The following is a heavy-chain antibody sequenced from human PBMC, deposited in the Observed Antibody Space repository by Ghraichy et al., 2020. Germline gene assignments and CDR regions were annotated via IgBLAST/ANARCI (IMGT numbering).Heavy chain of an antibody. D-gene: IGHD6-25*01. CDR3: AGGWIAAGHAAFDL. V-gene: IGHV4-31*03. CDR1: GGSISSGGYY. Sequence: SETLSLTCTVSGGSISSGGYYWSWLRQHPGKGLVWIGYIYYSGSTYSNPSLKSRVTISVDTSKNQFSLKLSSVTAADTAVSYCAGGWIAAGHAAFDLWGQGTMVTVSS. CDR2: IYYSGST. J-gene: IGHJ3*01.